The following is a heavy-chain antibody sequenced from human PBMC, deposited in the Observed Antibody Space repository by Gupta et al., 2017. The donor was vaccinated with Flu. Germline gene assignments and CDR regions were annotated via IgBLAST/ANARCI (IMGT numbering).Heavy chain of an antibody. CDR1: GGTFISYP. CDR2: IIPIFDTS. Sequence: QVQLVQSGAEVKKPGSSVKVSCEASGGTFISYPINWVRQAPGQGLEWMGGIIPIFDTSIYAQKFQDRVTITADKSTGTAYMELSNLRSDDTAVYYCAARVFGSTWPYCFDAWGQGALVTGSS. D-gene: IGHD3-3*01. CDR3: AARVFGSTWPYCFDA. V-gene: IGHV1-69*06. J-gene: IGHJ5*02.